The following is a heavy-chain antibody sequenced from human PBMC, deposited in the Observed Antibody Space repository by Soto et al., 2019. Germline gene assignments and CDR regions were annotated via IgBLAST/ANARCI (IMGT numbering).Heavy chain of an antibody. J-gene: IGHJ6*02. Sequence: PGGSLRLSCAASGFTFSSYAMSWARQAPGRGLEWVSAISGSGGSTYYADSVKGRFTISRDNSKNTLYLQMNSLRVEDTAVYYCAREIAVAPGMDAWGQGTTVTVSS. CDR2: ISGSGGST. D-gene: IGHD6-19*01. V-gene: IGHV3-23*01. CDR1: GFTFSSYA. CDR3: AREIAVAPGMDA.